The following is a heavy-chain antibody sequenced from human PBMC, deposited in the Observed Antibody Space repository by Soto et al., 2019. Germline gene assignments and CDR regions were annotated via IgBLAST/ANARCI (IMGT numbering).Heavy chain of an antibody. CDR1: GFTFISYA. CDR2: ISYDGSNK. Sequence: AGSLGLSCAASGFTFISYAMHWVRQAPGKGLEWVAVISYDGSNKYYADSVKGRFTISRDNSKNTLYLQMNSLRVEDTATYYCARASGESYPGSRVFDSWGQGTRVTVSS. J-gene: IGHJ4*02. D-gene: IGHD3-10*01. CDR3: ARASGESYPGSRVFDS. V-gene: IGHV3-30-3*01.